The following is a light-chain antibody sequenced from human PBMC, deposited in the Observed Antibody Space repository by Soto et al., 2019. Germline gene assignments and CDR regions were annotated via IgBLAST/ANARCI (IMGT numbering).Light chain of an antibody. CDR2: EVN. CDR3: NSFAGSNTWV. J-gene: IGLJ3*02. V-gene: IGLV2-14*01. Sequence: QSALTQPASVSGSPGQSITISCTGTNSDIGAYKYVSWYQHHQGKAPKLVIYEVNNRPSGTSNRFSGSKSGNTASLTISGRQTEDEADYYCNSFAGSNTWVFGGGTKLTVL. CDR1: NSDIGAYKY.